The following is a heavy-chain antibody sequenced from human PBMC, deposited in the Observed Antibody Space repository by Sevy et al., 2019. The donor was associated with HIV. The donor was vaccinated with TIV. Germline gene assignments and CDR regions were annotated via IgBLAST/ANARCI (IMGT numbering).Heavy chain of an antibody. CDR2: IWFDGSNT. J-gene: IGHJ4*02. CDR1: GFTFSSYW. D-gene: IGHD4-17*01. CDR3: ARDLEFYDSGDYGPAFMPDY. Sequence: GGSLRLSCAASGFTFSSYWMSWVRQAPGKGLEWVAVIWFDGSNTYYADSVKGRFTISRDIAKNTLHLQMNSLRAEDTAVYYCARDLEFYDSGDYGPAFMPDYWGQGTLVTVSS. V-gene: IGHV3-33*08.